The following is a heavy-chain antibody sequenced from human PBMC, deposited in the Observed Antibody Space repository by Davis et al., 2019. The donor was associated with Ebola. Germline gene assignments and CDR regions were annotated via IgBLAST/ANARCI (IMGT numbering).Heavy chain of an antibody. V-gene: IGHV1-46*01. Sequence: AASVKVSCKASGYTFTSHKMHWLRQAPGQGLEWMGILKPSDGSTSYAQNFQGRVSMTRDTSTSTVYMELSSLRSEDTAVYYCAREAGTSPVAFDIWGQGTMVTVSS. CDR1: GYTFTSHK. CDR3: AREAGTSPVAFDI. J-gene: IGHJ3*02. D-gene: IGHD4-17*01. CDR2: LKPSDGST.